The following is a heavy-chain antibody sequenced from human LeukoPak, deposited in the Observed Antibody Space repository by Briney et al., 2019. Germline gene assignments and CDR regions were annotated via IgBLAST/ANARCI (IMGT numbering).Heavy chain of an antibody. Sequence: GGSLRLSCAASGFTFSRYAMHWVRQAPGKGLEWVAVISYDGSNEYYADSVKGRFTISRDSSENTLYLQMNSLKTEDTAVYYCTLPWGSGSYYDYWGQGTLVTVSS. CDR3: TLPWGSGSYYDY. V-gene: IGHV3-30-3*01. CDR1: GFTFSRYA. D-gene: IGHD3-10*01. CDR2: ISYDGSNE. J-gene: IGHJ4*02.